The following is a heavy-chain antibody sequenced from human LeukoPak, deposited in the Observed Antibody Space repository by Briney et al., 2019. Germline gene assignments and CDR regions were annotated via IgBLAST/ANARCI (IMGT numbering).Heavy chain of an antibody. Sequence: GESLKISCKGSGYIFTTYWIGWVRQMPGKGLEWMGIIYPGDSDTRYSPSFQGQVTISADKSISTAYLQWSSLKASDTAMYYCASSVVPAAITFEYFQHWGQGTLVTVSS. CDR2: IYPGDSDT. CDR1: GYIFTTYW. D-gene: IGHD2-2*01. J-gene: IGHJ1*01. CDR3: ASSVVPAAITFEYFQH. V-gene: IGHV5-51*01.